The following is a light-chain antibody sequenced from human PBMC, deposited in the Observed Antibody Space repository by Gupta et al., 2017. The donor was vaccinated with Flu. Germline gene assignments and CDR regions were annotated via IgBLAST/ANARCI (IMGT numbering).Light chain of an antibody. CDR1: QSISSY. CDR2: AAS. V-gene: IGKV1-39*01. CDR3: QQRNSTPLP. J-gene: IGKJ4*01. Sequence: DIQMTQSPSSLSASVGDRVTITCRASQSISSYLNWYQQKPGKAPKLLIYAASRVKSGVPSRFSGSGSGTDFTLTISRRQPEDFAKYYCQQRNSTPLPFGGGTKVDIK.